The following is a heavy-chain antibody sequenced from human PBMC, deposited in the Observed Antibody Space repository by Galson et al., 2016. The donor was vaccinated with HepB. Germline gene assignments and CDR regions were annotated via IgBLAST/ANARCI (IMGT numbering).Heavy chain of an antibody. D-gene: IGHD2-15*01. CDR2: VIPMVGMA. V-gene: IGHV1-69*04. CDR3: ARVDCSGCSCYWAY. Sequence: SVKVSCKVSGGSFSDYAFAWVRQAPGQGLEWMGRVIPMVGMAKYAQKFQGRVTLTADTSTKTAYMEFNSLTSEDTAIYYCARVDCSGCSCYWAYWGQGTLVTVST. CDR1: GGSFSDYA. J-gene: IGHJ4*02.